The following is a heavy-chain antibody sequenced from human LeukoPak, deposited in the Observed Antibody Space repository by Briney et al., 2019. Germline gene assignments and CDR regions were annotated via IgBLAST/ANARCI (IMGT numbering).Heavy chain of an antibody. CDR2: IYPGDSDT. Sequence: GESLKISCKGCGYSFTSYWIGWVRQMPGKGLEWMGIIYPGDSDTRYSPSFQGQVTISADKSISTAYLQWSSLRSEDTAVYYCARDVSYGLRAFDIWGQGTMVTVSS. D-gene: IGHD5-18*01. CDR1: GYSFTSYW. CDR3: ARDVSYGLRAFDI. V-gene: IGHV5-51*01. J-gene: IGHJ3*02.